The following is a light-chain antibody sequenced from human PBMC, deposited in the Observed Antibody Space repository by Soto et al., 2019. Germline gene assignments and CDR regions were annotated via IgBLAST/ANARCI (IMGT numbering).Light chain of an antibody. CDR2: YAS. CDR1: QSISSW. V-gene: IGKV1-5*01. J-gene: IGKJ1*01. Sequence: DIQMTQSRSTLSASVGDSVTITCRASQSISSWLAWYQQKPGKAPKLLIYYASSLESGVPSRFSGSGSGTEFTLTISSLQPDDFATYYCQQYNSYSETFGQGTKVDIK. CDR3: QQYNSYSET.